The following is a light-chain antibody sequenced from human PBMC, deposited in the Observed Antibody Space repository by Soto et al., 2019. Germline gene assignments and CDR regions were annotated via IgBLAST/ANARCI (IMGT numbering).Light chain of an antibody. CDR1: SSDVGGYIY. V-gene: IGLV2-11*01. CDR2: DVS. Sequence: QSALTQPRSVSGSTGQSVTISCTGTSSDVGGYIYVSWYQQYAAKAPKVMIYDVSRRPSGVPDRFSGSKSGNTASLTISGRQAEDEAVYYCCSYAGQKTVVFGGGTKLTVL. CDR3: CSYAGQKTVV. J-gene: IGLJ3*02.